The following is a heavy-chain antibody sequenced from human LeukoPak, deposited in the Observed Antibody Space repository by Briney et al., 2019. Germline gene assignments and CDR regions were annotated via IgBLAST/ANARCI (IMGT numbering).Heavy chain of an antibody. J-gene: IGHJ4*02. Sequence: PGGSLRLSCAASGFTFSSYAMHWVRQAPGKGLEYVSAISSNGGSTYYANSVKGRFTISRDNSKNTLYLQMGSLRAEDMAVYYCARGLSSSWYYIDYWGQGTLVTVSS. CDR2: ISSNGGST. CDR3: ARGLSSSWYYIDY. D-gene: IGHD6-13*01. CDR1: GFTFSSYA. V-gene: IGHV3-64*01.